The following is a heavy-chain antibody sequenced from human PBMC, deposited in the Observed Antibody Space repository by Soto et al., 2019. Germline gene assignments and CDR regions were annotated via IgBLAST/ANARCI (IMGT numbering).Heavy chain of an antibody. J-gene: IGHJ4*02. D-gene: IGHD1-1*01. CDR1: GYTFTGYN. CDR2: INPNSGGT. Sequence: ASVKVSCKASGYTFTGYNMHWVRQAPGQGLEWMGWINPNSGGTNYAQKFQGWVTMTRDTSISTAYMELSRLRSDDTAVYYCAGGGVLSRSYFDYWGQGTLVTVSS. CDR3: AGGGVLSRSYFDY. V-gene: IGHV1-2*04.